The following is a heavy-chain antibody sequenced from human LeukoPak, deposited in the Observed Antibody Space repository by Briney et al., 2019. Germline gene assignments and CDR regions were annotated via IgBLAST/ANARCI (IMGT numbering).Heavy chain of an antibody. V-gene: IGHV3-21*01. D-gene: IGHD3-22*01. CDR1: GFTFRSYS. J-gene: IGHJ4*02. CDR3: ARGYTAYDSSGI. CDR2: ISSSSSYI. Sequence: NPGGSLRLSCAASGFTFRSYSMNWVRQAPGKGLEWVSSISSSSSYIYYADSVKGRFTISRDNAKNSLYLQMNSLRAEDTAVYYCARGYTAYDSSGIWGQGTLVTVSS.